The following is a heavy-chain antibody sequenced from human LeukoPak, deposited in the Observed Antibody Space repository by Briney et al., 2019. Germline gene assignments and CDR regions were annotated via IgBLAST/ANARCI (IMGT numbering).Heavy chain of an antibody. Sequence: GGSLRLSCAASGFTFDDYAMHWVRQAPGKGLEWVSGISGNGGITYYADSVKGRFTISRDNSDDTLYLQMNSLRADDTGVYYCALASRSGWRGVFDSWGQGILVTVSS. D-gene: IGHD6-19*01. V-gene: IGHV3-23*01. CDR3: ALASRSGWRGVFDS. CDR1: GFTFDDYA. J-gene: IGHJ4*02. CDR2: ISGNGGIT.